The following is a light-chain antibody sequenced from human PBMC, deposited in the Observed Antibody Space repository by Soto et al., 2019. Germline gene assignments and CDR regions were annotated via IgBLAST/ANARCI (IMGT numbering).Light chain of an antibody. J-gene: IGKJ1*01. CDR1: QSISSY. Sequence: DIQMTQSPSSLSASVGDRVTITCRASQSISSYLNWYPQKLGKAPKLLIYAASSLQSGVQSRFSGSGSVTDFTLTISSLQPEDFATYYCQQSYSTPPTFGQGTKVELK. CDR2: AAS. CDR3: QQSYSTPPT. V-gene: IGKV1-39*01.